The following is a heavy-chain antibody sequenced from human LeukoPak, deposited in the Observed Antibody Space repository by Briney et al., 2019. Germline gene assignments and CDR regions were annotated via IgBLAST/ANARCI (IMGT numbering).Heavy chain of an antibody. J-gene: IGHJ3*01. Sequence: SLTCGSYYWSWIRQPPGKGLEWIGYIYYSGSTNYNPSLKSRVTISVDTSKNQFSLKLRSVTAADTAVYYCARVPGGGTAANWGQGTMVTVSS. CDR3: ARVPGGGTAAN. CDR1: SLTCGSYY. CDR2: IYYSGST. V-gene: IGHV4-61*01. D-gene: IGHD1-7*01.